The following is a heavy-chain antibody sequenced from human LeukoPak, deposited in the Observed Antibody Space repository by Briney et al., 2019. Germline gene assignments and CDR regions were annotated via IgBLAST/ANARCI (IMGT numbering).Heavy chain of an antibody. CDR2: IIPILGIA. D-gene: IGHD2-2*02. CDR1: GGTFGSYA. J-gene: IGHJ4*02. V-gene: IGHV1-69*04. Sequence: SVKVSCKASGGTFGSYAISWVRQAPGQGLEWMGRIIPILGIANYAQKFQGRVTITADKSTSTAYMELSSLRSEDTAVYYCARAGADIVVVPAAIGASDYWGQGTLVTVSS. CDR3: ARAGADIVVVPAAIGASDY.